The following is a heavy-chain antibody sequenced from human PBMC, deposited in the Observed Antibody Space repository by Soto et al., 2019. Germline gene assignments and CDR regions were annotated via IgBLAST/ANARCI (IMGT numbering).Heavy chain of an antibody. CDR2: INGDGTTT. V-gene: IGHV3-74*02. CDR1: GFTFSTYW. J-gene: IGHJ4*02. Sequence: EVRLVESGGGLVQPGGSLRLSCAASGFTFSTYWMHWVRQAPGKGLVWVSRINGDGTTTQYADSVKGRFTISRDNAKNTLCLQMNTLRGDDTAMYYCASIPMVRGPSDYWGQGTLVTVSS. D-gene: IGHD3-10*01. CDR3: ASIPMVRGPSDY.